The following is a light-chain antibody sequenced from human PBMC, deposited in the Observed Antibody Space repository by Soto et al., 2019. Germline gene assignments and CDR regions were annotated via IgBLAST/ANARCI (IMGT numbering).Light chain of an antibody. J-gene: IGLJ3*02. V-gene: IGLV2-14*01. Sequence: QSVLTQPASVSGSPGQSITISCTGTSSDVGGYNYVSWYQQHPGKAPKLMIYEVSNRPSGVSNRFSGSKSGNTASPTISGLQAEDEADYYCSSYTSGSTLGVFGGGTKVTVL. CDR1: SSDVGGYNY. CDR2: EVS. CDR3: SSYTSGSTLGV.